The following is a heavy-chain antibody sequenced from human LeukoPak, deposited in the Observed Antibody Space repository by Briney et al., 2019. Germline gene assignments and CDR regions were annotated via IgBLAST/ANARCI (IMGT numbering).Heavy chain of an antibody. J-gene: IGHJ4*02. CDR2: ISWNSGSI. V-gene: IGHV3-9*03. CDR1: GFTFDDYA. D-gene: IGHD1-26*01. CDR3: ARGHVDSGSYYWPFDY. Sequence: PGRSLRLSCAASGFTFDDYAMHWVRQAPGKGLEWVSGISWNSGSIGYADSVKGRFTISRDNAKNSLYLQMNSLRAEDMALYYCARGHVDSGSYYWPFDYWGQGTLVTVSS.